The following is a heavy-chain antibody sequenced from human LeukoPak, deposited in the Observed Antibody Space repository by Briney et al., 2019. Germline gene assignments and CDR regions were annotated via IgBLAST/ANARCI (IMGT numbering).Heavy chain of an antibody. CDR3: ARHDPQWEILR. Sequence: PSETLSLTCTVSGGSISSSSSYWGWIRQPPGKGQEWMGSMYYSCGTYYNPSIKSRVTISVDTSKHQFSLKLSSVTAADTAVYYCARHDPQWEILRWGQGTLVTVSS. CDR2: MYYSCGT. CDR1: GGSISSSSSY. J-gene: IGHJ4*02. V-gene: IGHV4-39*01. D-gene: IGHD1-26*01.